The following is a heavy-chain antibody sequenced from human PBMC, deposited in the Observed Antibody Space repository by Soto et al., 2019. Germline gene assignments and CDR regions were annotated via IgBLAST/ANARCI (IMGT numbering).Heavy chain of an antibody. V-gene: IGHV3-21*01. CDR3: AKVGAYYDSAGYPEYFHH. D-gene: IGHD3-22*01. CDR1: GFPFSDYS. J-gene: IGHJ1*01. CDR2: ISISSDYI. Sequence: EVQLVESGGGLVKPGGSLRLSCAASGFPFSDYSMNWVRQAPGKGLEWVSFISISSDYIHYADSVAGRFTISRDNARNSLYLQMNSLRVEDTAVYYCAKVGAYYDSAGYPEYFHHWGQGTLVTVSS.